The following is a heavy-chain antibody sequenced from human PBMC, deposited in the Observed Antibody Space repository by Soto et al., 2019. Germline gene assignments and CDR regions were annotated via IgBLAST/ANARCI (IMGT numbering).Heavy chain of an antibody. D-gene: IGHD2-2*02. CDR1: GDSVSSNSAA. CDR3: APLRPKLTTDIVVVPAAIARKEQTGYYYYYYGMDV. Sequence: PSQTLSLTCAISGDSVSSNSAAWNWIRQSPSRGLEWLGRTYYRSKWYNDYAVSVKSRITINPDTSKNQFSLQLNSVTPEDTAVYYCAPLRPKLTTDIVVVPAAIARKEQTGYYYYYYGMDVWGQGTTVTVSS. J-gene: IGHJ6*02. CDR2: TYYRSKWYN. V-gene: IGHV6-1*01.